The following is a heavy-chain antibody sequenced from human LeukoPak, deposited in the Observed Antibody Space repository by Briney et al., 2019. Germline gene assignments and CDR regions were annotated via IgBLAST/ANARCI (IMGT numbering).Heavy chain of an antibody. D-gene: IGHD6-13*01. Sequence: GRSLRLSCAASGFTFSSYWMSWVRQAPGKGLEWVANIKQDGSEKYYVDSVKGRFTISRDNAKNSLYLQMNSLRAEDTAVYYCARDFRGVAAAEPYNWFDPWGQGTLVTVSS. J-gene: IGHJ5*02. CDR1: GFTFSSYW. CDR2: IKQDGSEK. CDR3: ARDFRGVAAAEPYNWFDP. V-gene: IGHV3-7*01.